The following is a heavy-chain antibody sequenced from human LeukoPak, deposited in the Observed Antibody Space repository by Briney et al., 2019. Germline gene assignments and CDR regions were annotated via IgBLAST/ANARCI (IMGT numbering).Heavy chain of an antibody. J-gene: IGHJ4*02. CDR1: GYTFTSYG. CDR2: ISAYNGNT. Sequence: GASVKVSCKASGYTFTSYGISWVRQAPGQGLEWMGWISAYNGNTNYAQKLQGRVTMTTNTSTSTAYMELRSLRSDDTAVYYCAREPGREMATSLSDYWGQGTLVTVSS. D-gene: IGHD5-24*01. CDR3: AREPGREMATSLSDY. V-gene: IGHV1-18*01.